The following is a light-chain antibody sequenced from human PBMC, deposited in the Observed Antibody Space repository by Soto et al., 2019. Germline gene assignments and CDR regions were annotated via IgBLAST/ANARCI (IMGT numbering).Light chain of an antibody. J-gene: IGKJ3*01. Sequence: DIQMTQSPSSLSASVGDRVTITCRASQSISSYLNWYQQKPGKAPKLLIYSASTLQSGVPSRFSGSGSGTDFTLTISSLQPEDFATYSCQQSYSTPWTFGPGTKVDI. CDR1: QSISSY. V-gene: IGKV1-39*01. CDR3: QQSYSTPWT. CDR2: SAS.